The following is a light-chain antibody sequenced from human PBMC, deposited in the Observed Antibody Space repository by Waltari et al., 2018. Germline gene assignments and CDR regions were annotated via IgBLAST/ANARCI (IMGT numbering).Light chain of an antibody. CDR1: SIDVGGYDY. CDR2: DVT. Sequence: QSALTQPRSVSGSPGQSVTIPCTGTSIDVGGYDYVSWYQHHPGKAPKLIICDVTKRPSGVPDRFSGSKSGNTASLTISGLQAEDEADYYCCSYAGRYTHVVFGGGTKLTVL. CDR3: CSYAGRYTHVV. J-gene: IGLJ2*01. V-gene: IGLV2-11*01.